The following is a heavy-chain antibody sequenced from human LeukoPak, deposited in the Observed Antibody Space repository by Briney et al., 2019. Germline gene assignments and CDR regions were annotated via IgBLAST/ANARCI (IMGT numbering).Heavy chain of an antibody. V-gene: IGHV3-7*01. CDR1: RFTFSSYW. D-gene: IGHD5-18*01. CDR2: IKQDGSEK. CDR3: ARAVVGSYGTD. Sequence: GGSLRLSCAASRFTFSSYWMSWVRQAPGNGLEWVANIKQDGSEKYYVDSVKGRFTISRDNAKNSLYLQMNSLRAEDTAVYYCARAVVGSYGTDWGQGTLVTLSS. J-gene: IGHJ4*02.